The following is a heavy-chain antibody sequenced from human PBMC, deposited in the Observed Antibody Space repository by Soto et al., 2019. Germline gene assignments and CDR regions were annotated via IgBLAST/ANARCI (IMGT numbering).Heavy chain of an antibody. CDR3: AKDMTMVWGVINPFTI. V-gene: IGHV3-23*01. CDR1: GFSFSSYA. J-gene: IGHJ3*02. Sequence: GGSLRLSCAASGFSFSSYAMSWVRQAPGKGLEWVSTITGSGASTYYADSVKGRFTISRDNSKNTLYLQMNSLRAEDTAVHYCAKDMTMVWGVINPFTIWGQGTMVTVSS. D-gene: IGHD3-10*01. CDR2: ITGSGAST.